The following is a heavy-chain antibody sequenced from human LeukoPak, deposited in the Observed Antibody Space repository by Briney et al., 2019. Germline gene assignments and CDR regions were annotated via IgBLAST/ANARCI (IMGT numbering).Heavy chain of an antibody. Sequence: GGSLRLSCAASGFTFSSYAMSWVRQAPGKGLEWVSAISGSGGSTYYADSVKGRFTISRDNSKNTPYLQMNSLRAEDTAVYYCAKGRDYYGSGSYYSCDYWGQGTLVTVSS. V-gene: IGHV3-23*01. CDR1: GFTFSSYA. CDR3: AKGRDYYGSGSYYSCDY. CDR2: ISGSGGST. D-gene: IGHD3-10*01. J-gene: IGHJ4*02.